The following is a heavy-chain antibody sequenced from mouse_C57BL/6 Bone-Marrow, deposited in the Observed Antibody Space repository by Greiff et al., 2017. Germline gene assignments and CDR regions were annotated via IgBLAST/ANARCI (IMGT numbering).Heavy chain of an antibody. CDR3: ARDHYYYGLDY. V-gene: IGHV7-1*01. CDR2: SRNKANDYTT. CDR1: GFTFSDFY. D-gene: IGHD1-1*01. J-gene: IGHJ2*01. Sequence: EVQRAESGGGLVQSGRSLRLSCATSGFTFSDFYMEWVRQAPGKGLEWIAASRNKANDYTTEYSASVKGRFIVSRDTSQSILYLQMNALRAEDTAIYYCARDHYYYGLDYWGQGTTLTVSS.